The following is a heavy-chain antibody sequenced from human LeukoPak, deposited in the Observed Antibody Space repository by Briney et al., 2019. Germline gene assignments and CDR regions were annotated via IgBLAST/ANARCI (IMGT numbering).Heavy chain of an antibody. CDR2: ISGSGGST. J-gene: IGHJ4*02. CDR3: AKSRSGSANWALQIFDN. D-gene: IGHD1-1*01. CDR1: GFTFSSYA. V-gene: IGHV3-23*01. Sequence: GGSLRLSCAASGFTFSSYAMSWVRQAPGKGLEWVSAISGSGGSTYYADSVKGRLTISRDNSKNSLLVQMNSLRAEDTAVYFCAKSRSGSANWALQIFDNWGQGTLVTVSS.